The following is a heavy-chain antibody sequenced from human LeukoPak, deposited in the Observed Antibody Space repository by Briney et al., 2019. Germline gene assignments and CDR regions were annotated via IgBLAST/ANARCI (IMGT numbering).Heavy chain of an antibody. CDR2: IYDSGST. Sequence: KPSETLSLTCTISGGSIGTYYWSWIRQPPGKGLEWIGYIYDSGSTNYNPSLKSRVTISVDTSKNQFSLNLSSVTAADTAVYYCARRDTVMTPFDYWGQGTLVTVSS. V-gene: IGHV4-59*08. CDR3: ARRDTVMTPFDY. J-gene: IGHJ4*02. CDR1: GGSIGTYY. D-gene: IGHD5-18*01.